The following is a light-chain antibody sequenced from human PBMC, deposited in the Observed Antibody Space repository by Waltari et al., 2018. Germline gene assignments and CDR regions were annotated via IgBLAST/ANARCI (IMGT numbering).Light chain of an antibody. J-gene: IGLJ3*02. CDR3: ASWDDSPNGRWV. CDR2: RND. V-gene: IGLV1-44*01. CDR1: SSNVGNNV. Sequence: QSVLTQPPSASGAPGPRVTISCSGSSSNVGNNVVNLYQQIPGTAPKLLIYRNDQRPSGVPDRFSGSKSGTSASLAISGLQSEDEGDYYCASWDDSPNGRWVFGGGTKLTVL.